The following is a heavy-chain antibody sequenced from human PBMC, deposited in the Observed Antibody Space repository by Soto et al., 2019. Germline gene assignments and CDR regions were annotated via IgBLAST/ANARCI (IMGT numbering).Heavy chain of an antibody. CDR2: INHSGST. Sequence: SEALSLTCAVYGGSFSGYYWIWIRQPPGKGLEWIGEINHSGSTNYNPSLKSRVTISVDTSKNQFSLKLSSVTAADTAVYYCANLAGSDYWGQGTLVTVSS. V-gene: IGHV4-34*01. J-gene: IGHJ4*02. D-gene: IGHD6-13*01. CDR1: GGSFSGYY. CDR3: ANLAGSDY.